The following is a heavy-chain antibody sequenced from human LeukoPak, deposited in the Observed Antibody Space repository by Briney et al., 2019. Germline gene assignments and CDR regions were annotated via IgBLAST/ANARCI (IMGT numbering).Heavy chain of an antibody. CDR1: GFTFSSYS. V-gene: IGHV3-21*01. CDR3: ARDRGIAAAGTLVATPGDY. CDR2: ISSSSSYI. D-gene: IGHD6-13*01. J-gene: IGHJ4*02. Sequence: GGSLRLSCAASGFTFSSYSMNWVRQAPGKGLEWVSSISSSSSYIYYADSVKGRFTISRDNAKNSLYLQMNSLRAEDTAVYYCARDRGIAAAGTLVATPGDYWGQGTLVTVSS.